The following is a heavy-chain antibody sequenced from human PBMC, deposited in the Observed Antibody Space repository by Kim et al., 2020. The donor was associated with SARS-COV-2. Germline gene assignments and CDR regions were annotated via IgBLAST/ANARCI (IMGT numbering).Heavy chain of an antibody. CDR2: IYSGGST. V-gene: IGHV3-53*01. CDR3: ARDFIFGPDYYYYGMDV. J-gene: IGHJ6*02. CDR1: GFTVSSNY. Sequence: GGSLRLSCAASGFTVSSNYMSWVRQAPGKGLEWVSVIYSGGSTYYADSVKGRFTISRDNSKNTLYLQMNSLRAEGTAVYYCARDFIFGPDYYYYGMDVWGQGTTVTVSS. D-gene: IGHD3-16*01.